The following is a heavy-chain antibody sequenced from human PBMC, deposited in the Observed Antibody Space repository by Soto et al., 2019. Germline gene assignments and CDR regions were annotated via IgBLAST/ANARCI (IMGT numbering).Heavy chain of an antibody. D-gene: IGHD3-16*02. CDR2: IYYSGST. V-gene: IGHV4-59*01. Sequence: LSLTCTVSGGSLSGYFWSWIRQPPGKGLEWIGYIYYSGSTNYNPSLKSRVTISVDTSKNQFSLKLSSVTAADTAVYYCARGMITFGGVIVHHDAFDIWGQGTMVTVSS. J-gene: IGHJ3*02. CDR1: GGSLSGYF. CDR3: ARGMITFGGVIVHHDAFDI.